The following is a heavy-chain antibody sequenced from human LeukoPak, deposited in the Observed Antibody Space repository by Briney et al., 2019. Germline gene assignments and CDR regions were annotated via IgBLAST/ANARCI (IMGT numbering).Heavy chain of an antibody. V-gene: IGHV3-21*01. D-gene: IGHD6-6*01. Sequence: PGGSLRLSCAPSGLTFSSYTMNWVRQAPGKGLEWVSSISRGSDYIFYADSVKGRFTISRDNAENSLSLQMNSLRAEDTAMYYCTRSLGVSGSSRAFDFWGQGTLVTVSS. CDR2: ISRGSDYI. CDR3: TRSLGVSGSSRAFDF. J-gene: IGHJ4*02. CDR1: GLTFSSYT.